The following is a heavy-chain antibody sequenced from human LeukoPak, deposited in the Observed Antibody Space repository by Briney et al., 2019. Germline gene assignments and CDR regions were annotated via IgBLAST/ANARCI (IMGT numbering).Heavy chain of an antibody. CDR2: INHSGST. CDR1: GGSFSGYY. V-gene: IGHV4-34*01. D-gene: IGHD3-10*01. Sequence: PSETLSLTCAVYGGSFSGYYWSWIRQPPGKGLEWIGEINHSGSTNYNPSLKSRVTISVDTSKNQFSLTLSSVTAADTAVYYCARNGPMVRGVNLGLDYWGQGTLVTVSS. J-gene: IGHJ4*02. CDR3: ARNGPMVRGVNLGLDY.